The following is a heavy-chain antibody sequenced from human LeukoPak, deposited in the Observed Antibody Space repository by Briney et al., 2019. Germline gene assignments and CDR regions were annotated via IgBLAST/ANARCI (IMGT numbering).Heavy chain of an antibody. CDR2: IKQDGSEK. V-gene: IGHV3-7*04. CDR1: GFTFSNAW. CDR3: ARGRSGSYLVPYYYYMDV. D-gene: IGHD3-10*01. J-gene: IGHJ6*03. Sequence: PGGSLRLSCAASGFTFSNAWMSWVRQAPGKGLEWVANIKQDGSEKYYVDSVKGRFTISRDNAKNSLYLQMNSLRAEDTAVYYCARGRSGSYLVPYYYYMDVWGKGTTVTISS.